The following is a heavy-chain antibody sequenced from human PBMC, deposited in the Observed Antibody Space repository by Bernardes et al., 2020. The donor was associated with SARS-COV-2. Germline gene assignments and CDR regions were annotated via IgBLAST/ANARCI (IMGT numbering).Heavy chain of an antibody. CDR1: GFTFSSYW. J-gene: IGHJ6*02. CDR2: IKQDGSEK. Sequence: GGSLRLSCAASGFTFSSYWMSWVRQAPGKGLEWVANIKQDGSEKYYVDSVKGRFTISRDNAKNSLYLQMNSLRAEDTAVYYCARKQYYYDSSGYKYYYYGMDVWGQGTTVTVSS. V-gene: IGHV3-7*01. D-gene: IGHD3-22*01. CDR3: ARKQYYYDSSGYKYYYYGMDV.